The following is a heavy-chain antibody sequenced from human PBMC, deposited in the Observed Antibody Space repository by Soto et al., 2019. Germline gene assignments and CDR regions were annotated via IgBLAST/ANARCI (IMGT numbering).Heavy chain of an antibody. CDR2: INPNSGGT. CDR3: ARAVSSGWYTLYFQH. D-gene: IGHD6-19*01. J-gene: IGHJ1*01. CDR1: GYTFTGYY. Sequence: ASVKVSCKASGYTFTGYYMHWVRQAPGQGLEWMGWINPNSGGTNYAQKFQGRVTMTRDTSISTAYMELSRLRSDDTAVYYCARAVSSGWYTLYFQHWGQGTLVTDSS. V-gene: IGHV1-2*02.